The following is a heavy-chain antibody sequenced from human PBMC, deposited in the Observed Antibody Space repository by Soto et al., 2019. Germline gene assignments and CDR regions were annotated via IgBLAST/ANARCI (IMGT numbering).Heavy chain of an antibody. V-gene: IGHV3-23*01. CDR1: GFTFSSYA. J-gene: IGHJ4*02. CDR3: AKGGEQQLVREYFDY. CDR2: ISGSGGST. D-gene: IGHD6-13*01. Sequence: EVQLLESGGGLVQPGGSLRLSCAASGFTFSSYAMSWVGQAPGKGLEWVSAISGSGGSTYYADSVKGRFTISRDNSKNTLYLQMNSLRAEDTAVYYCAKGGEQQLVREYFDYWGQGTLVTVSS.